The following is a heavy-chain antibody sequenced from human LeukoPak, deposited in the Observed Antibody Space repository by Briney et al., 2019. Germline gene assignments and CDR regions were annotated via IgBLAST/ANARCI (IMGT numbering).Heavy chain of an antibody. CDR3: AREGPPAALDAFDI. Sequence: ASVKVSCKASGYTFTSYGISWVRQAPGQGLEWMGWISAYNGNTNNAQKLQGRVTMTTDTSTSTAYMELRSLRSDDTAVYYCAREGPPAALDAFDIWGQGTMVTVSS. CDR1: GYTFTSYG. CDR2: ISAYNGNT. V-gene: IGHV1-18*01. J-gene: IGHJ3*02. D-gene: IGHD2-2*01.